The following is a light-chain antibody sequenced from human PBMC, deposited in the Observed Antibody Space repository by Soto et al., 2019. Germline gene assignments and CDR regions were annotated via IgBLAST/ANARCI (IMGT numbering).Light chain of an antibody. V-gene: IGLV2-8*01. Sequence: QSVLTQPASVSGSPGQSITVSCTGSSSDFGDDKYVSWYQQQPGKGPNLLIYGVNSRPSGVPDRFSGSKSGNTASLTVSGLQAEDEADYYCSSYAGSNNVVFGGGTKLTVL. CDR2: GVN. J-gene: IGLJ2*01. CDR3: SSYAGSNNVV. CDR1: SSDFGDDKY.